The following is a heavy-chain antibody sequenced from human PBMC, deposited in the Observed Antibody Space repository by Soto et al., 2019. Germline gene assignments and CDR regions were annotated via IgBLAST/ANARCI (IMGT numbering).Heavy chain of an antibody. J-gene: IGHJ6*02. V-gene: IGHV4-34*01. Sequence: TSETLSLTCALDAGSLSGYYWSWIRQPPGKGLEWIGEIKHSGSTNYNPSLKSRVTISVDTSKNQFSLKLSSVTAADTAVYYCARVEVVTCWSGYKNYYYYGMDVWGQGTTVTVSS. D-gene: IGHD3-3*01. CDR2: IKHSGST. CDR1: AGSLSGYY. CDR3: ARVEVVTCWSGYKNYYYYGMDV.